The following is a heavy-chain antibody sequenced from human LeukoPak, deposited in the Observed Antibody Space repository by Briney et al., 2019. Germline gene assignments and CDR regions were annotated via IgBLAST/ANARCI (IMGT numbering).Heavy chain of an antibody. D-gene: IGHD3-10*01. CDR3: AREVNYYGSGSYGVYGMDV. CDR1: GFTFSSYS. CDR2: ISSSSSYI. Sequence: GGSLRLSCAASGFTFSSYSMNWVRQAPGKGLEWVSSISSSSSYIYYADSVKGRFTISRDNAKNSLYLQMNSLRAEDTAVYYCAREVNYYGSGSYGVYGMDVWGQGTTVTVSS. J-gene: IGHJ6*02. V-gene: IGHV3-21*01.